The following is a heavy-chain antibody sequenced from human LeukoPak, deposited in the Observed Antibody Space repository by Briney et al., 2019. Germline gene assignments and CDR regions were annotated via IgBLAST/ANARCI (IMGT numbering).Heavy chain of an antibody. CDR1: GFTLSSYW. Sequence: GGSLRLSCAASGFTLSSYWMSWVRQAPGKGLEWVANIKQDGSEKYYVDSVKGRFTISRDNAKNSLYLQMNSLRAEDTAVYYCARSQLVGYFQHWGQGTLVTVSS. D-gene: IGHD6-13*01. CDR3: ARSQLVGYFQH. J-gene: IGHJ1*01. CDR2: IKQDGSEK. V-gene: IGHV3-7*01.